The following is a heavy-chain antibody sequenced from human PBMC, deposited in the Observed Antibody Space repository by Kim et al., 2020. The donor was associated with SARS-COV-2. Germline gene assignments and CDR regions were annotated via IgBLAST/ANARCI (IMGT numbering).Heavy chain of an antibody. Sequence: SETLSLTCAVYVGSFSGYYWSWIRQSPGNGLEWIGEINHSGSTNYSPSLKSRVTISVDKSKNQFSLELSSVTAADTAVYSCARYNVPSRSYYFDYWGQGT. V-gene: IGHV4-34*01. J-gene: IGHJ4*02. CDR1: VGSFSGYY. D-gene: IGHD1-20*01. CDR3: ARYNVPSRSYYFDY. CDR2: INHSGST.